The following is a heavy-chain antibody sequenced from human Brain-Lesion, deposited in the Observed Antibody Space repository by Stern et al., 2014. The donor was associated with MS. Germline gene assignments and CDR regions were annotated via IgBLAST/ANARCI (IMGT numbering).Heavy chain of an antibody. V-gene: IGHV4-30-4*01. CDR1: GGSISSGDHY. CDR2: IHYSGGT. CDR3: ARVPDYGDAFFDY. D-gene: IGHD4-17*01. Sequence: VQLVESGPGLVKPSPTLSLTCTVSGGSISSGDHYWSWIRQPPGKGPEWIGYIHYSGGTYFNPSLKSRATISADTSKNQFSLKLNSMTAADTAVYYCARVPDYGDAFFDYWGQGILVTVSS. J-gene: IGHJ4*02.